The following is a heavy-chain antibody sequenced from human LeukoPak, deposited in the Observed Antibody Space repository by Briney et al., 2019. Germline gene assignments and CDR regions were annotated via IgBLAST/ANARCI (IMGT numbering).Heavy chain of an antibody. CDR3: ANSRGYKNINWFDP. CDR2: ISGNGDNT. D-gene: IGHD3-22*01. Sequence: GGSLRLSCAASGSTFSRDAMSWVRQAPGKGLEWVSAISGNGDNTYYADSVMGRFTISRDNSKNTLYLQMNSLRAEDTAVYYCANSRGYKNINWFDPWGQGTLVTVSS. V-gene: IGHV3-23*01. J-gene: IGHJ5*02. CDR1: GSTFSRDA.